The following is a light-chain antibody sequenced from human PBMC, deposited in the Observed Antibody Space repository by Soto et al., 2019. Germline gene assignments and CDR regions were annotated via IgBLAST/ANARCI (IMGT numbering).Light chain of an antibody. Sequence: EIVMTQSPATLSLSPGDTATLSCRASQSVDTNLAWYVQKPGQAPRRFMYGVSTWGTGVTARFSGSGSGTEFTLTISSLQSEDFAIYYCQQYKSWPITFGQGTRLEIK. V-gene: IGKV3D-15*01. J-gene: IGKJ5*01. CDR1: QSVDTN. CDR3: QQYKSWPIT. CDR2: GVS.